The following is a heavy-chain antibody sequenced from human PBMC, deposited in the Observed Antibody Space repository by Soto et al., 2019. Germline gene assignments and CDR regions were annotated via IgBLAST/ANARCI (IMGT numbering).Heavy chain of an antibody. V-gene: IGHV4-34*01. J-gene: IGHJ3*02. CDR2: INYSGST. CDR3: ARPKTKDHYDILTGYYTPGAFDI. Sequence: SETLSLTCAVYGGSFSGYYWSWIRQPPGKGLEWIGEINYSGSTNYNPSLKSRVTISVDTSKNQFSLKLSSVTAADTAVYYCARPKTKDHYDILTGYYTPGAFDIWGQGTMVTVSS. D-gene: IGHD3-9*01. CDR1: GGSFSGYY.